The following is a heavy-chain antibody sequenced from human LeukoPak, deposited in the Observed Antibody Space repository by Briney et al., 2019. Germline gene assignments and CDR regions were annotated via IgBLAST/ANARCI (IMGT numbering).Heavy chain of an antibody. J-gene: IGHJ6*02. CDR3: AREGGRYYGMDV. Sequence: GGSLRLSCAASGFTFSSYSMNWVRQAPGKGLEWVSSISSSSSYIYYADSVKGRFTISRDNAKNPLYLQMNSLRAEDTAVYYCAREGGRYYGMDVWGQGTTVTVSS. CDR2: ISSSSSYI. CDR1: GFTFSSYS. V-gene: IGHV3-21*01.